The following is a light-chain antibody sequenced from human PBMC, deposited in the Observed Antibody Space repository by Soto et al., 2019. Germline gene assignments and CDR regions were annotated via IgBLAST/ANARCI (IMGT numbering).Light chain of an antibody. V-gene: IGKV3-20*01. CDR2: GAS. J-gene: IGKJ5*01. CDR1: QSVTNSF. CDR3: QQYDSSPIT. Sequence: EIVLAQSPGTLSLSPGERATLSCRASQSVTNSFLAWYQQKPGQAPRLLIYGASRRATGIPDRFTGSGSGTDFTLTISRLEPEDFAVYYCQQYDSSPITFGQGTRLEIK.